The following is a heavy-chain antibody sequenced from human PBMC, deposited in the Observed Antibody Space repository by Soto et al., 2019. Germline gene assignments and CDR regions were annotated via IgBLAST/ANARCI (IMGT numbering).Heavy chain of an antibody. V-gene: IGHV3-30*04. J-gene: IGHJ4*02. D-gene: IGHD6-19*01. Sequence: QVQLVESGGGVVQPGRSLRLSCAASGFTFSDFAMYWVRQAPGKGLEWVAVISYDATRQHYAHAVEGRFTISRDWNTLYLQLNSLRPDDTAVYYCAGVRGFGSGWNDYFDYWGQGTLVTVSS. CDR1: GFTFSDFA. CDR3: AGVRGFGSGWNDYFDY. CDR2: ISYDATRQ.